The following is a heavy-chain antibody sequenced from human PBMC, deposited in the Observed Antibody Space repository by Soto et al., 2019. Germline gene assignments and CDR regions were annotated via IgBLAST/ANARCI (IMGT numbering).Heavy chain of an antibody. D-gene: IGHD1-26*01. V-gene: IGHV3-23*01. CDR3: AKDAVSYNGKWDWFDS. CDR1: RFIFRDYA. CDR2: IGGSNTDR. J-gene: IGHJ5*01. Sequence: DVQLLQSGGGLLKPGGSLTLSCAASRFIFRDYAMNWVRQAPGKGLGGVSSIGGSNTDRYYADSVKGRFIISRDNSKNTMYLQMNSLRDDDTAVYYCAKDAVSYNGKWDWFDSWGQGTLVTVSS.